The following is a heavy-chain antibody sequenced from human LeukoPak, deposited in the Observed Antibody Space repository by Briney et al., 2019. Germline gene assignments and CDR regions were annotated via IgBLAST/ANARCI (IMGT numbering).Heavy chain of an antibody. CDR1: GASITTYY. CDR2: IYHTGST. J-gene: IGHJ4*02. Sequence: SETLSLTCTVSGASITTYYWSWIRQSPGKGLERIGHIYHTGSTNYNPSLKSRVTITVDASRNQFSLNLISVTAADTAMYYCARGYYHSWGTRTVFDLWGQGPLVTVSS. V-gene: IGHV4-59*13. CDR3: ARGYYHSWGTRTVFDL. D-gene: IGHD3-10*01.